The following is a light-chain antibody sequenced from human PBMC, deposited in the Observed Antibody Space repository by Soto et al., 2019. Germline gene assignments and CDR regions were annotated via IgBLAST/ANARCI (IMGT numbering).Light chain of an antibody. CDR3: QQSYITPRT. V-gene: IGKV1-39*01. Sequence: DIQMTQSPSSLSASVGDRVTITCRASQSISSNLHWYQHKPGRAPKLLINAASSLQTGVPSRFSGSGSGTYFTLTITSLQPEDFATYYCQQSYITPRTFGQGTQVEIK. CDR1: QSISSN. J-gene: IGKJ1*01. CDR2: AAS.